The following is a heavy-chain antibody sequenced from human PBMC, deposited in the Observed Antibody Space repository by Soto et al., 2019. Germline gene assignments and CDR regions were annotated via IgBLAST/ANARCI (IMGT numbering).Heavy chain of an antibody. CDR2: ISYDGSNK. D-gene: IGHD3-22*01. CDR3: AKDWGTNYYDSSGYYETFDY. Sequence: GGSLRLSCAASGFTFSSYGMHWVRQAPGKGLEWVAVISYDGSNKYYADSVKGRFTISRDNSKNTLYLQMNSLRAEDTAVYYCAKDWGTNYYDSSGYYETFDYWGQGTLVTVSS. CDR1: GFTFSSYG. J-gene: IGHJ4*02. V-gene: IGHV3-30*18.